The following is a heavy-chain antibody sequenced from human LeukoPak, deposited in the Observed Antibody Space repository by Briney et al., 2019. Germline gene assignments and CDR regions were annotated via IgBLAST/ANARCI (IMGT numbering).Heavy chain of an antibody. J-gene: IGHJ4*02. V-gene: IGHV1-2*02. CDR2: INPNSGGT. CDR1: GYTFTGYY. Sequence: AASVKVSCKASGYTFTGYYMHWVRQAPGQGLEWMGWINPNSGGTNYAQKFQGRVTMTRDTSISTAYMELSRLRSDDTAVYYCARGGITIFGYYFDYWGQGTLVTVSS. D-gene: IGHD3-3*01. CDR3: ARGGITIFGYYFDY.